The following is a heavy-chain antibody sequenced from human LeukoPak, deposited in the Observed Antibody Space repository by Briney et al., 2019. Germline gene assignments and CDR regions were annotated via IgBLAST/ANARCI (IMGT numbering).Heavy chain of an antibody. J-gene: IGHJ1*01. CDR1: GGSISSSSYY. Sequence: SETLSLTCTVSGGSISSSSYYWGWIRQPPGKGLEWIGSIYYSGSTNYNPSLKSRVTISVDTSKNQFSLKLSSVTAADTAVYYCARGARPRPGVTRAEYFQHWGQGTLVTVSS. D-gene: IGHD2-21*02. V-gene: IGHV4-39*07. CDR2: IYYSGST. CDR3: ARGARPRPGVTRAEYFQH.